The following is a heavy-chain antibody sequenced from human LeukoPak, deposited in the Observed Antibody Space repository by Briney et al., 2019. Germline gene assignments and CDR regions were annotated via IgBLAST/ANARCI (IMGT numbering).Heavy chain of an antibody. V-gene: IGHV3-23*01. J-gene: IGHJ5*02. D-gene: IGHD3-9*01. CDR3: AKYNTGYYDILTGYLWGFDP. Sequence: GGSLRLSCAASGFTFSSYAMSWVRQAPGKGLEWVSAISGSGGSTYCADSVKGRFTISRDNSKNTLYLQMNSLRAEDTAVYYCAKYNTGYYDILTGYLWGFDPWGQGTLVTVSS. CDR2: ISGSGGST. CDR1: GFTFSSYA.